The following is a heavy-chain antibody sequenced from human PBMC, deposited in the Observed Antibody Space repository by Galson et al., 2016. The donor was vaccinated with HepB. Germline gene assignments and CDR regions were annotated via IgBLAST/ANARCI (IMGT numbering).Heavy chain of an antibody. D-gene: IGHD1-26*01. V-gene: IGHV1-3*04. CDR1: GYTFTNHA. Sequence: SVKVSCKASGYTFTNHAMHWVRQAPGQSLEWMGWINTGKGNTKYSQKFQDRVTITRDTSASTGYMELSNLRSEDTAVYFGAILSTSGTYFGYWGQGVLVTVSS. CDR3: AILSTSGTYFGY. J-gene: IGHJ4*02. CDR2: INTGKGNT.